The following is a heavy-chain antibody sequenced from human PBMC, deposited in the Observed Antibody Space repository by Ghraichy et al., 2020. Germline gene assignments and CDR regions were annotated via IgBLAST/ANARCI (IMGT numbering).Heavy chain of an antibody. V-gene: IGHV3-15*01. J-gene: IGHJ4*02. CDR1: GFTFSNAW. CDR2: IKSKTDGGTT. D-gene: IGHD5-12*01. CDR3: TTGYSGYDYGSH. Sequence: GGSLRLSCAASGFTFSNAWMSWVRQAPGKGLEWVGRIKSKTDGGTTDYAAPVKGRFTISRDDSKNTLYLQMNSLKTEDTAVYYCTTGYSGYDYGSHWGQGTLVTVSS.